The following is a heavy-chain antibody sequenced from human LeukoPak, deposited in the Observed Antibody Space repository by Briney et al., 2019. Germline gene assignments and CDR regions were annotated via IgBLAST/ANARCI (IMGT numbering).Heavy chain of an antibody. CDR1: GFTFSRYE. CDR3: ASGYSDRDY. J-gene: IGHJ4*02. V-gene: IGHV3-48*03. CDR2: ISNSDSIR. D-gene: IGHD5-24*01. Sequence: GGSLRLSCAASGFTFSRYEMHWVRQAPGKGLEWVSHISNSDSIRHYTDSVKGRFTISRDNAKNSLYLQMNSLRAEDTAIYYCASGYSDRDYWGQGTLVTVSS.